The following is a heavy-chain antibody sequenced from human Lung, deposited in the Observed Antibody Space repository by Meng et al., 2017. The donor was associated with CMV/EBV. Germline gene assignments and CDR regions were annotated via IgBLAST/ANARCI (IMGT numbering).Heavy chain of an antibody. D-gene: IGHD5-24*01. CDR1: GGSVSGGTYS. CDR3: ARGANGFNLGFFDS. CDR2: IYTTGTT. V-gene: IGHV4-61*02. J-gene: IGHJ4*02. Sequence: QVQLQESGPGLVKPSQTLSLTCAVSGGSVSGGTYSWIWIRQPAGKGLEWIGRIYTTGTTNYNPSLKSRVIISADTSKNQFSLRLTSVTAADTAVYYCARGANGFNLGFFDSWGQGKLVTVSS.